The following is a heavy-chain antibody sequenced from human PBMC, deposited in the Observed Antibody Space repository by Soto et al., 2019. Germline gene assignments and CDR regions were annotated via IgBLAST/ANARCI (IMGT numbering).Heavy chain of an antibody. V-gene: IGHV1-69*01. CDR1: GGTFSSYS. J-gene: IGHJ4*02. CDR2: IIPIFGTA. Sequence: QVQLVQSGAEVKKPGSSVKVSCKASGGTFSSYSINWVRQAPGQGLEWMGEIIPIFGTANYAQKFQGRVTITGDESTSNAYMELSRLKSDDTAVYFCAKEGWKDFWGIDYWGQGTLVTVSS. CDR3: AKEGWKDFWGIDY. D-gene: IGHD3-16*01.